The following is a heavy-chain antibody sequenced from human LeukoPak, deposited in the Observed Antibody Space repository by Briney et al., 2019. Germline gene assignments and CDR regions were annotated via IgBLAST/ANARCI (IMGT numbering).Heavy chain of an antibody. CDR1: GFTFSRFE. CDR3: VGSANLAN. J-gene: IGHJ4*02. D-gene: IGHD4/OR15-4a*01. CDR2: INGRGSTI. Sequence: PGGSLRLSCVASGFTFSRFEMNWVRQAPGKGLEWISYINGRGSTINYADSVKGRFTISRDNAKNSLYLQMHSLGVEDTAVYYCVGSANLANWGQGTLVTVSS. V-gene: IGHV3-48*03.